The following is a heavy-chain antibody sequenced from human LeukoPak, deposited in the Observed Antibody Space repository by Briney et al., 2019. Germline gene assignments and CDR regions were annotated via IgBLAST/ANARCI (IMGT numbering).Heavy chain of an antibody. CDR3: ARHTTYYDFWSGVYYYYYMDV. CDR1: GGSISSSSYY. V-gene: IGHV4-39*01. Sequence: SETLSLTCTVSGGSISSSSYYWGWIRQPPGRGLEWIGSIYYSGSTYYNPSRKSRVTISVDTSKTPFSLKLSSLTAADTAVYYCARHTTYYDFWSGVYYYYYMDVWGKGTPVTVSS. D-gene: IGHD3-3*01. CDR2: IYYSGST. J-gene: IGHJ6*03.